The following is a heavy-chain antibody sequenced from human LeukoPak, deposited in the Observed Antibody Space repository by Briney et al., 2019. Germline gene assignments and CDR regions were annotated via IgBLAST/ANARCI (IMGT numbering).Heavy chain of an antibody. D-gene: IGHD1-1*01. J-gene: IGHJ4*02. V-gene: IGHV4-31*03. CDR1: GGSISSGGYY. CDR3: ASGDNDPLFDY. CDR2: IYYSGST. Sequence: SETLSLTCTVSGGSISSGGYYWSWIRQHPGKGLEWIGYIYYSGSTYYNPSLKGRDTISLVTSKNQFSLKLSSVTAADTAIYYCASGDNDPLFDYWGQGTLVTVSS.